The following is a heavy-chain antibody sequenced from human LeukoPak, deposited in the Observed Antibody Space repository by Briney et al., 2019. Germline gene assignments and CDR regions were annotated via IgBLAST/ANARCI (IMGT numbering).Heavy chain of an antibody. V-gene: IGHV1-2*03. Sequence: LVASVKVSCKASGYKFTDDYMHWVRQAPGQGLEFMGWINPDSGFTNYAQKFKGRVIMTRDTSISTAYLEVRSLTSDDTAVYYCAPTAEAYTSWWKVWGQGTLVTVSS. CDR3: APTAEAYTSWWKV. D-gene: IGHD3-16*01. CDR1: GYKFTDDY. J-gene: IGHJ4*02. CDR2: INPDSGFT.